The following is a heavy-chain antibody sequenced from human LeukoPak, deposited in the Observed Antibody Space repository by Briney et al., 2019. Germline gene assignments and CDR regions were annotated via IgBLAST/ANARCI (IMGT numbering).Heavy chain of an antibody. D-gene: IGHD6-13*01. J-gene: IGHJ6*03. V-gene: IGHV4-4*09. CDR3: ARRSAAAGIFYYYYMDV. Sequence: SETLSLTCTVSGGSISSYYWSWIRQPPGKGLEWIGYIYTSGSTNYNPSLKSRVTISVDTSKNQFSLKLSSVTAADTAVYYCARRSAAAGIFYYYYMDVWGKGTTVTVSS. CDR2: IYTSGST. CDR1: GGSISSYY.